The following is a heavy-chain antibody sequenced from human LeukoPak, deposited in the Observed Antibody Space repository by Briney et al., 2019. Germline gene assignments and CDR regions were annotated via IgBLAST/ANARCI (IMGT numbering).Heavy chain of an antibody. Sequence: PSETLSLTCTVSGGSISSYYWSWIRQPPGKGLEWIGYIYYSGNTNYNPSLKSRVTISVDTSKNQFSLKLSSVTAADTAVYYCARDRKYYYDSSGRPNAYYYYGMDVWGQGTTVTVSS. D-gene: IGHD3-22*01. J-gene: IGHJ6*02. CDR1: GGSISSYY. CDR3: ARDRKYYYDSSGRPNAYYYYGMDV. V-gene: IGHV4-59*01. CDR2: IYYSGNT.